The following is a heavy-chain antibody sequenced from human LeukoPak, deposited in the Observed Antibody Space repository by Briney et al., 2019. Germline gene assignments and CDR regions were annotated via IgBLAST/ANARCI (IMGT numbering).Heavy chain of an antibody. CDR3: ARGLAKQWLVHHPRGWYFDL. Sequence: SETLSLNCAVYGGSFSGYYWSWIRQPPGKGLEWIGEINHSGSTNYNPSLKSRVTISVDTSKNQFSLKLSSATAADTAVYYCARGLAKQWLVHHPRGWYFDLWGRGTLVTVSS. J-gene: IGHJ2*01. V-gene: IGHV4-34*01. D-gene: IGHD6-19*01. CDR2: INHSGST. CDR1: GGSFSGYY.